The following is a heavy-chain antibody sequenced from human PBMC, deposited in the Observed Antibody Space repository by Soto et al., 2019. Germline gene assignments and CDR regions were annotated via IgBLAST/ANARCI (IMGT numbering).Heavy chain of an antibody. CDR3: SLRPDGSGIDY. D-gene: IGHD3-10*01. CDR2: IYWDDDK. V-gene: IGHV2-5*02. Sequence: GSGPTLVNPTQTLTLTCTFSGSSLSTSGVGVGWIRQPPGKALEWLALIYWDDDKRYSPYLKSRLTITKDTSKNQVVLTMTNIDPVDTATYYCSLRPDGSGIDYWGQGTLVTVSS. CDR1: GSSLSTSGVG. J-gene: IGHJ4*02.